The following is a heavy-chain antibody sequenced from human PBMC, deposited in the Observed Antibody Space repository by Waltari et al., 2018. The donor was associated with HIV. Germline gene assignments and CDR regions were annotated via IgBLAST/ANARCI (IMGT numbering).Heavy chain of an antibody. CDR1: GFTFSRYW. Sequence: EVQLVESGGGLVQPGGSLRLSCAASGFTFSRYWMHWVRQAPGKGLGWVSRIHSDGSSTSYADSVKGRFTISRDNAKNTLYLQMNSLRAEDTAVYYCARGNGHAFDIWGQGTMVTVSS. CDR3: ARGNGHAFDI. CDR2: IHSDGSST. V-gene: IGHV3-74*01. D-gene: IGHD2-8*01. J-gene: IGHJ3*02.